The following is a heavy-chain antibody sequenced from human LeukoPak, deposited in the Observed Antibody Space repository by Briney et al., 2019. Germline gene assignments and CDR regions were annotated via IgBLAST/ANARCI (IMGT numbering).Heavy chain of an antibody. V-gene: IGHV3-7*01. CDR2: IKQDGSEK. CDR3: ARDHTGKFDY. J-gene: IGHJ4*02. CDR1: GFTFTDYW. D-gene: IGHD1-26*01. Sequence: PGGSLRLSCAVSGFTFTDYWMTWVRQAPGKGLEWVANIKQDGSEKKYADSVKGRSSISRDNAKNSLYLQINSLRAEDTAVYYCARDHTGKFDYWGQGTPVTVSS.